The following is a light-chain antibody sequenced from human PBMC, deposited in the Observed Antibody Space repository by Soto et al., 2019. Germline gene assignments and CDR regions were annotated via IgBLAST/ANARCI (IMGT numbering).Light chain of an antibody. CDR2: DAS. Sequence: EIAMTQSPATLSVSPGERATLSCRASQSVSSKLGWYQQQPGQAPRLLIYDASTRATGIPARFSGSGFGTEFTLTISSLQSEDCAVYYCQQFNNWPRTCGQGTKVEIK. CDR1: QSVSSK. J-gene: IGKJ1*01. CDR3: QQFNNWPRT. V-gene: IGKV3-15*01.